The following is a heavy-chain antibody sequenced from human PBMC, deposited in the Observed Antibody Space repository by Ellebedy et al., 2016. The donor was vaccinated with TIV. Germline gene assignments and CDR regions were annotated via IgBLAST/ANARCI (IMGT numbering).Heavy chain of an antibody. CDR2: IYSGGST. V-gene: IGHV3-53*01. CDR3: ARDTKIAAAGTIQYYYYGMDV. Sequence: GGSLRLSCAASGFTVSSNYMSWVRQAPGKGLEWVSVIYSGGSTYYADSVKGRFTISRDNAKNSLYLQMNSLRAEDTAVYYCARDTKIAAAGTIQYYYYGMDVWGQGTTVTVSS. D-gene: IGHD6-13*01. J-gene: IGHJ6*02. CDR1: GFTVSSNY.